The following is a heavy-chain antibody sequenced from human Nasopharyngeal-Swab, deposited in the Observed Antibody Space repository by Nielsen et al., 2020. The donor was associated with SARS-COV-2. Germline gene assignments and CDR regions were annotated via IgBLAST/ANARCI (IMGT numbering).Heavy chain of an antibody. V-gene: IGHV4-39*07. CDR1: GGSISSSSYY. CDR2: IYYSEST. Sequence: SETLSLTCTVSGGSISSSSYYWGWIRQPPGKGLEGIGSIYYSESTYYTPSLKSRVTISVDTSKNQFSLKLNSVTAADTAVYYCARGYSYGECFQHWGQGTLVTVSS. CDR3: ARGYSYGECFQH. D-gene: IGHD5-18*01. J-gene: IGHJ1*01.